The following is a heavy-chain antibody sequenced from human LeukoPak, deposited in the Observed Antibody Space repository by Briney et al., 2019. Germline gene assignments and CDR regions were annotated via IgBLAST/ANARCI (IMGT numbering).Heavy chain of an antibody. D-gene: IGHD3-10*01. CDR2: IYYSGST. V-gene: IGHV4-59*01. CDR3: ARVLWFGELPPEYYFDY. CDR1: GGSISSYY. Sequence: PSETLSLTCAVSGGSISSYYWSWIRQPPGKGLEWIGNIYYSGSTNYNPSLKSRVTISVDTSKNQFSLKLSSVTAADTAVYYCARVLWFGELPPEYYFDYWGQGTLVTVSS. J-gene: IGHJ4*02.